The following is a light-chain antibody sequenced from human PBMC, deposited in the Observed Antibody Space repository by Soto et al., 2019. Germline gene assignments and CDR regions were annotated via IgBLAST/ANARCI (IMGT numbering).Light chain of an antibody. V-gene: IGLV2-11*01. CDR2: DVS. CDR1: SNDVGGYNF. Sequence: QSALTQPRSVSGSPGQSVTISCTGTSNDVGGYNFVSWYQQHPGKVPELFIYDVSRRPSGVPDRFSGSKSGNTASLTISGLQAEDEADYYCSSYAGSYTLVFGGGTKVTVL. J-gene: IGLJ2*01. CDR3: SSYAGSYTLV.